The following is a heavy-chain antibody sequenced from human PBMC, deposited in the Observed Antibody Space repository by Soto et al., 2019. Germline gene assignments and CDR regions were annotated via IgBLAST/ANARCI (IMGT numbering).Heavy chain of an antibody. CDR1: GGSISSYY. V-gene: IGHV4-59*08. D-gene: IGHD4-17*01. J-gene: IGHJ4*02. CDR3: ARRYGPGFDY. Sequence: QVQLQESGPRLVKPSETLSLTCTVSGGSISSYYWSWIRQPPGKGLEWIGYIYYSGSTNYNPSLKSRVTISVDTSKNQFSLKLSSVTAADTAVYYCARRYGPGFDYWGQGTLVTVSS. CDR2: IYYSGST.